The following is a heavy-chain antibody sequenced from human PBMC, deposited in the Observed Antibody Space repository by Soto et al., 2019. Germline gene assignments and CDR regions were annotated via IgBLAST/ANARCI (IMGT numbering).Heavy chain of an antibody. Sequence: EVQLLESGGGLVQPGGSLRLSCAASGFTFSNYAMSWVRQAPGKGLEWVSAISGSGGSTHYADSVKGRFTISSDNSKNTLYLKMNSLRAEDTAVYYCAKFGSGYDFDYWGQGTLVTVSS. V-gene: IGHV3-23*01. D-gene: IGHD5-12*01. CDR2: ISGSGGST. CDR1: GFTFSNYA. CDR3: AKFGSGYDFDY. J-gene: IGHJ4*02.